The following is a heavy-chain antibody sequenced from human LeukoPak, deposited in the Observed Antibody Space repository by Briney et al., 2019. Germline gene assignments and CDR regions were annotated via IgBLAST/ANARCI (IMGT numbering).Heavy chain of an antibody. CDR3: ARIYDSSGYYYGAFGYFDY. D-gene: IGHD3-22*01. Sequence: SETLSLTCTVSGGSISSSSYYWGWIRQPPGKGLEWIGSIYYSGSTYYNPSLKSRVTISVDTSKNQFSLKLSSVTAADTAVYYYARIYDSSGYYYGAFGYFDYWGQGTLVTVSS. CDR2: IYYSGST. CDR1: GGSISSSSYY. J-gene: IGHJ4*02. V-gene: IGHV4-39*01.